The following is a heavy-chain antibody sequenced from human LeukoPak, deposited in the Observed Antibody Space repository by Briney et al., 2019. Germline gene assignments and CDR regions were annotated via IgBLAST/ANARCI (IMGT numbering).Heavy chain of an antibody. J-gene: IGHJ4*02. Sequence: ASVKVSCKASGYSFTSRAYSWVRLAPGQGLEWMGWISGYNGNTNYAQKFQGRFTMTTDTSTSTAYMELSSLRSEDTAVYYCARVPIAIYSSSWHEIDYWGQGTLVTVSS. CDR2: ISGYNGNT. V-gene: IGHV1-18*01. D-gene: IGHD6-13*01. CDR3: ARVPIAIYSSSWHEIDY. CDR1: GYSFTSRA.